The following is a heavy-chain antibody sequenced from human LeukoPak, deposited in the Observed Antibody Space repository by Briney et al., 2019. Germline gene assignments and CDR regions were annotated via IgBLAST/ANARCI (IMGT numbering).Heavy chain of an antibody. J-gene: IGHJ3*02. D-gene: IGHD5-18*01. CDR2: ISYDGSSK. Sequence: GGSLRLSCAASGFTFSRHGIHWVRQAPGKGLEWVAVISYDGSSKYYADSVKGRFTISRDNSKNTLYLQMNSLRAEDTAVYYCARARSSYGYGDAFDIWGQGTMVTVSS. CDR1: GFTFSRHG. V-gene: IGHV3-30*03. CDR3: ARARSSYGYGDAFDI.